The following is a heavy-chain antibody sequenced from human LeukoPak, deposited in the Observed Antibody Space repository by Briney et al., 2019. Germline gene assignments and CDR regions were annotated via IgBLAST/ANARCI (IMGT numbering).Heavy chain of an antibody. V-gene: IGHV4-38-2*01. CDR1: GYSISTGYY. CDR2: IYNSGST. J-gene: IGHJ5*02. CDR3: ARAYSSSWYFNWFDP. Sequence: PSETLSLTCAVSGYSISTGYYWDWIRQPPGKGLEWIGTIYNSGSTYYNASLESRVTISVDTSKNQFSLKLSSVTAADTAVYYCARAYSSSWYFNWFDPWGQGTLVTVSS. D-gene: IGHD6-13*01.